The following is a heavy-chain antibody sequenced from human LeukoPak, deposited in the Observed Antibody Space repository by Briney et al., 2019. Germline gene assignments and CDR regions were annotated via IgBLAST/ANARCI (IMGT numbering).Heavy chain of an antibody. J-gene: IGHJ4*02. Sequence: PARSRRLASPAATSTSGSYAMSWVRQAPGEGLDWVSSISASGGSTYYADSMKGRFTISRDNSKNTLYLQMNSLRAEDTAVYYCANQVVVVAAAPPSFDYWGQGTLVTVSS. CDR3: ANQVVVVAAAPPSFDY. CDR2: ISASGGST. D-gene: IGHD2-15*01. CDR1: TSTSGSYA. V-gene: IGHV3-23*01.